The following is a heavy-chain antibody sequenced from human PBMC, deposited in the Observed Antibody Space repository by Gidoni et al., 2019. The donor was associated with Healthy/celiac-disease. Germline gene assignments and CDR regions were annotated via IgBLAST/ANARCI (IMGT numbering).Heavy chain of an antibody. V-gene: IGHV1-69*01. CDR2: MIPIFGTA. CDR3: ARGGHSYGTGDWFDP. J-gene: IGHJ5*02. Sequence: QVQLVQSGAEVNKPGSSVKVSCKAAGGNFSSYAISWVRQVPGQGLEWMGGMIPIFGTANYAQKFQGRVMITGDESTSTAYMELSSLRSEDTAVYYCARGGHSYGTGDWFDPWGQGTLVTVSS. D-gene: IGHD5-18*01. CDR1: GGNFSSYA.